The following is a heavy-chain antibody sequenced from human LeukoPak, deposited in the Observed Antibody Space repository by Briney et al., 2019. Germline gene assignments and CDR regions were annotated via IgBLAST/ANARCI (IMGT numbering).Heavy chain of an antibody. J-gene: IGHJ5*02. CDR1: GFTFSSYG. D-gene: IGHD6-19*01. Sequence: PGGSLRLSCAASGFTFSSYGMHWVRQAPGKGLEWVAVISYDGSNKYYADSVKGRFTTSRDNSKNTLYLLMNSLRAEDTAVYYCAGIAVAGTAGEFDPWGQGTLVTVSS. CDR3: AGIAVAGTAGEFDP. CDR2: ISYDGSNK. V-gene: IGHV3-30*03.